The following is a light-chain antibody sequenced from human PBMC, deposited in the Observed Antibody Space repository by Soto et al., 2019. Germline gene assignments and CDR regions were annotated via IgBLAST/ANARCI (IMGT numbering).Light chain of an antibody. V-gene: IGLV4-69*01. Sequence: QSVLTQSPSASASLGASVKLTCTLDSGHSTHAIAWHQQRPEKGPRFLMSIKSDGSFSRGDGIPDRFSGSTSGAERHLTISSLQCEDEADYYCQTWDTGIRVFGGGTQLTVL. CDR2: IKSDGSF. J-gene: IGLJ3*02. CDR3: QTWDTGIRV. CDR1: SGHSTHA.